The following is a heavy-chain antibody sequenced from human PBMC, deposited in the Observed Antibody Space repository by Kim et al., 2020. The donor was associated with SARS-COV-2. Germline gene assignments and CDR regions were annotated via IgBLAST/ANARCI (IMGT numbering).Heavy chain of an antibody. Sequence: GGSLRLSCAASGFTFDDYAMHWVRQAPGKGLEWVSGISWNSGSIGYADSVKGRFTISRDNAKNSLYLQMNSLRAEDTALYYCAKGEYYDSSGSFDYWGQGALVTVPS. D-gene: IGHD3-22*01. CDR1: GFTFDDYA. V-gene: IGHV3-9*01. CDR2: ISWNSGSI. CDR3: AKGEYYDSSGSFDY. J-gene: IGHJ4*02.